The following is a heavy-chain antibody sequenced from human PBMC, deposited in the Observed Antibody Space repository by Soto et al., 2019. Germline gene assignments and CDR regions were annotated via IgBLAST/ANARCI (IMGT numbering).Heavy chain of an antibody. D-gene: IGHD6-19*01. CDR1: GFTFSNYG. J-gene: IGHJ4*02. CDR3: ARDHRSSGWWYFDY. CDR2: ISYDGDNE. V-gene: IGHV3-30-3*01. Sequence: QVQLVESGGGVVQPGRSLRLSCTASGFTFSNYGMHWVRQAPGKGLEWVAVISYDGDNEDYADSVKGRFTISRDNSRDTLYLQMHSLRPEDTAMYYCARDHRSSGWWYFDYWGQGTLVTVSS.